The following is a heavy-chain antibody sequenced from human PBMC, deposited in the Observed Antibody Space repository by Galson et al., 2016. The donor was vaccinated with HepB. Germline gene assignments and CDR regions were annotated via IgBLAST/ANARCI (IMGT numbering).Heavy chain of an antibody. V-gene: IGHV1-46*01. CDR3: ARERIDIWAHAFEF. Sequence: SVKVSCKASGYTFTSYHINWVRQAPGQGLEWMGIINPSGGSTSYAQKFQGRVTMTRDKSTSTVYMELSSLRSEDTAAYYCARERIDIWAHAFEFWGQGTMVTVSS. J-gene: IGHJ3*01. D-gene: IGHD3-16*01. CDR2: INPSGGST. CDR1: GYTFTSYH.